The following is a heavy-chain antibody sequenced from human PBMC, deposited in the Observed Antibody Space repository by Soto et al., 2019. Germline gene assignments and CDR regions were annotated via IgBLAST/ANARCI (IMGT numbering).Heavy chain of an antibody. J-gene: IGHJ2*01. Sequence: QVQLVQSGAEVKKPGSSVKVSCKASGGTFSSYAISWVRQAPGQGLEWMGGIIPIFGTANYAQKFQSRVTITADKSTSTAYMELSSLRSDDTAVYYCASGGGTVVIPRWYFDLWGRGTLVTVSS. CDR2: IIPIFGTA. D-gene: IGHD2-21*01. CDR1: GGTFSSYA. V-gene: IGHV1-69*06. CDR3: ASGGGTVVIPRWYFDL.